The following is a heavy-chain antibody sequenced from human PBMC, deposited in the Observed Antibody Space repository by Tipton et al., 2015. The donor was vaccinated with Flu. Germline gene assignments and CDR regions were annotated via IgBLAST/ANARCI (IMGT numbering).Heavy chain of an antibody. Sequence: TLSLTCTVSGGSISSFYWNWIRQPPGKGLEWSGNIFRTGSTYHNPSLKSRVTMSVDSSKNQFSLKVFSVTAADTAVYYCARRVYSNYVSDPKSWFDPWGQGILVTVSS. CDR2: IFRTGST. J-gene: IGHJ5*02. V-gene: IGHV4-4*09. D-gene: IGHD4-11*01. CDR1: GGSISSFY. CDR3: ARRVYSNYVSDPKSWFDP.